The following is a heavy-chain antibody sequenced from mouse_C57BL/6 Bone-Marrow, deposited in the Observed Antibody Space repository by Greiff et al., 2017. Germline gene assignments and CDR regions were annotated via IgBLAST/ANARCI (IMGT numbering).Heavy chain of an antibody. CDR2: INPNNGGT. Sequence: EVMLQQSGPELVKPGASVKISCKASGYTFTDYYMNWVKQSHGKSLEWIGDINPNNGGTSYNQKFKGKATLTVDKSSSTAYMELRSLTSEDSAVYYCAREAGTFFAYWGQGTLVTVSA. D-gene: IGHD3-3*01. CDR3: AREAGTFFAY. J-gene: IGHJ3*01. CDR1: GYTFTDYY. V-gene: IGHV1-26*01.